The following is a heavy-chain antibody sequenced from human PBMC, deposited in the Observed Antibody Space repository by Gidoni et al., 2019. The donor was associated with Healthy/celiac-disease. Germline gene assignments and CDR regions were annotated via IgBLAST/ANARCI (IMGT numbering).Heavy chain of an antibody. J-gene: IGHJ4*02. CDR2: ISSSSNYI. D-gene: IGHD3-16*02. CDR3: ARDGYDYIWGSYRAYYFDY. Sequence: EVQLVASGGGLVTPGGSLRLSCAASGLTFRRYSMNWVRQAPGKWLEWVSSISSSSNYIYYADSGKGRFTISRDNAKNSLYLQMNSLRAEDTAVYYCARDGYDYIWGSYRAYYFDYWGQGTLVTVSS. V-gene: IGHV3-21*01. CDR1: GLTFRRYS.